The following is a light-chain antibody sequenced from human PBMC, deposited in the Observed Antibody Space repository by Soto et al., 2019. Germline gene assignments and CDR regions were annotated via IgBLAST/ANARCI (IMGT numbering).Light chain of an antibody. CDR3: QAWDKSTVV. CDR1: KLGDKY. V-gene: IGLV3-1*01. CDR2: QDS. Sequence: SYELTQPPSVSVSPGQTASIACSGDKLGDKYACWYQQKPGQSPVLVMYQDSKRPSGIPERFSGSNSANTATLTISGTQAMDEADYFCQAWDKSTVVFGGGTKVTVL. J-gene: IGLJ2*01.